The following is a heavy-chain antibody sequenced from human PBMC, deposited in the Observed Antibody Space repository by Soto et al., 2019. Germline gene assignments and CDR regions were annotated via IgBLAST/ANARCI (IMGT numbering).Heavy chain of an antibody. Sequence: SVKVSCKASGGTFSSYAISWVRQAPGQGLERVGGIIPIFGTANYAQKFQGRVTITADESTSTVYMELSSLRSEDTAVYYCARDYDFWSGYGPNGMDVWGQGTTVT. J-gene: IGHJ6*02. V-gene: IGHV1-69*13. D-gene: IGHD3-3*01. CDR2: IIPIFGTA. CDR1: GGTFSSYA. CDR3: ARDYDFWSGYGPNGMDV.